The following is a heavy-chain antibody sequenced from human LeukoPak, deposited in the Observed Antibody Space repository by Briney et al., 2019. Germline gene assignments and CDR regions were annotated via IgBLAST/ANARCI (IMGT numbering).Heavy chain of an antibody. CDR2: IYYSGST. CDR1: GGSISRYY. V-gene: IGHV4-59*01. J-gene: IGHJ4*02. Sequence: SETLSLTCTVSGGSISRYYWSWIRQPPAKGLEWIGYIYYSGSTNYNPSLKSRVTMSVDTSKNQFSLKLSSVTAADTAVYYCARVDGSGYGGGYFDYWGQGTLVTVSS. D-gene: IGHD3-22*01. CDR3: ARVDGSGYGGGYFDY.